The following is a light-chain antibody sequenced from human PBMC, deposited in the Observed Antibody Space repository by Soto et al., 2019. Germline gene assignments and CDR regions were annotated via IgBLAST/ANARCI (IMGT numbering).Light chain of an antibody. CDR1: SSDVGSHNL. CDR2: EVS. Sequence: QSALTQPASVSGSPGQSITISCTGTSSDVGSHNLVSWYQQHPGQAPKLMIYEVSKRPLGVSTRFSAPKSGNTASLTISGLQAEDEADYYCCSYGGSRAVFGGGTKLTVL. V-gene: IGLV2-23*02. CDR3: CSYGGSRAV. J-gene: IGLJ7*01.